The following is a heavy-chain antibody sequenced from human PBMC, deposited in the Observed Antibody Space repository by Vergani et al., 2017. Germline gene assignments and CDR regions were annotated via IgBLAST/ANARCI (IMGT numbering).Heavy chain of an antibody. J-gene: IGHJ4*02. V-gene: IGHV3-23*01. CDR3: ARSAHDSSGYYGGDYFDY. Sequence: QLLESGGGLIQPGGSLRLSCAASGFTFNSYAMTWVRQAPGKGLEWVSGINNNGGSTYYADSVKGRFTISRDNSKNSLYLQMNSLRAEDTALYYCARSAHDSSGYYGGDYFDYWGQGTLVTVSS. CDR2: INNNGGST. CDR1: GFTFNSYA. D-gene: IGHD3-22*01.